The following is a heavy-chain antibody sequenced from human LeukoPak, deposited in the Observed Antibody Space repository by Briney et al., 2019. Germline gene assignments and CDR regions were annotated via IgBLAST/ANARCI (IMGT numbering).Heavy chain of an antibody. J-gene: IGHJ4*02. CDR3: ARDRTTEFDY. V-gene: IGHV4-61*02. D-gene: IGHD4-11*01. CDR1: GGSISSGSYY. Sequence: PSQTLSLTCTVSGGSISSGSYYWSWIRQPAGKGLEWIGRIYTSGSTNYNPSLKSRVTISIYTSKNQFSLELSSVTAADTAVYYCARDRTTEFDYWGQGTLVTVSS. CDR2: IYTSGST.